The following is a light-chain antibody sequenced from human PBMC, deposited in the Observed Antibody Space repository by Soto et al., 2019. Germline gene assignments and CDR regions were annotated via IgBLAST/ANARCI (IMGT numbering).Light chain of an antibody. CDR2: DAS. Sequence: DIQMTQSPSSLSVSVGDRVTITCRASQSISIYLNWYQLKPGKAPKLLIYDASNLESGVPSRFSGSGSGTEFTLTISSLQPDDFATYYCQQYNSYPITFGQGTRLEI. CDR3: QQYNSYPIT. CDR1: QSISIY. J-gene: IGKJ5*01. V-gene: IGKV1-5*01.